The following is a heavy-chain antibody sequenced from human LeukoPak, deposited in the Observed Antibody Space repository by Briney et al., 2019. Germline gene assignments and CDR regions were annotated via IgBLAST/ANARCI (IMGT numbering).Heavy chain of an antibody. D-gene: IGHD2-21*02. J-gene: IGHJ4*02. CDR3: ARATVTPLRFDY. CDR1: GFTFSSYA. CDR2: ISGNGGST. Sequence: PGGSLRLSCAASGFTFSSYAMYWVRQAPGKGLEWVSGISGNGGSTYYADSVKGRFTISRDNSKNTLYLQMNSLRAEDTAVYYCARATVTPLRFDYWGQGTLVTVSS. V-gene: IGHV3-23*01.